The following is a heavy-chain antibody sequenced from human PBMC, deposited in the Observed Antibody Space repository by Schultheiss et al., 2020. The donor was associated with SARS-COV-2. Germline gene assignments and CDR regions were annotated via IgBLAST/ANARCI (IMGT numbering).Heavy chain of an antibody. CDR2: INGDGSST. Sequence: GGSLRLSCAASGFTFSNYWMHWVRQVPGRGLVWVSRINGDGSSTSYADSVKGRFTISRDNAKNTLDLQMNSLRAEDTAVYYCARGEFPDDNWGQGTLVTVSS. V-gene: IGHV3-74*01. J-gene: IGHJ4*02. CDR3: ARGEFPDDN. CDR1: GFTFSNYW.